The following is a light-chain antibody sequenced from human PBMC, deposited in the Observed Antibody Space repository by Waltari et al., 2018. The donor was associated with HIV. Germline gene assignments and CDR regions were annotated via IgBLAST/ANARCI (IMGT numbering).Light chain of an antibody. CDR2: TTS. Sequence: DIPLTQSPSSLSASIGDRVTITCRASQNIDKYLNWYQQKAGKAPKLLIYTTSNLQSGVPSRFSGSGSGTEFTLTISSLQPEDLATYYCQQGYNTPPWTFAPGTKVEVK. J-gene: IGKJ1*01. V-gene: IGKV1-39*01. CDR1: QNIDKY. CDR3: QQGYNTPPWT.